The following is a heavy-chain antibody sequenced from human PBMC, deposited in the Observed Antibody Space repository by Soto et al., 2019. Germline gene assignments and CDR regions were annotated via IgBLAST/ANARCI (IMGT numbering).Heavy chain of an antibody. J-gene: IGHJ3*02. CDR2: ISSSSSYI. CDR3: ARPRGVRGVSDAFDI. V-gene: IGHV3-21*01. CDR1: GFTFSSYS. Sequence: GGSLRLSCAASGFTFSSYSMNWVRQAPGKGLEWVSSISSSSSYIYYADSVKGRFTISRDNAKNSLYLQMNSLRAEDTAVYYCARPRGVRGVSDAFDIWGQGIMVTVSS. D-gene: IGHD3-10*01.